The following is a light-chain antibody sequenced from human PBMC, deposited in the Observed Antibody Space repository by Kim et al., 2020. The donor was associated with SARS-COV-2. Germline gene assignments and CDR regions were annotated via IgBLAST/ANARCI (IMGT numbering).Light chain of an antibody. Sequence: PGQTASITCSGDNLGDKYSCWYQQKPGQSPVLVMYQDDKRPAGIPERFSGSNSGNTATLTISGTQAMDEADYYCQAWDSTTTDYVFGTGTKVTVL. J-gene: IGLJ1*01. V-gene: IGLV3-1*01. CDR2: QDD. CDR1: NLGDKY. CDR3: QAWDSTTTDYV.